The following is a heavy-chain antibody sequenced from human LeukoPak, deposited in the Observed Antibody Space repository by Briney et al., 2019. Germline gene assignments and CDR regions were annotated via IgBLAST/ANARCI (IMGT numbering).Heavy chain of an antibody. V-gene: IGHV1-24*01. CDR2: FDPEDGET. J-gene: IGHJ4*02. D-gene: IGHD5-12*01. CDR3: ATDLGYSGYDFDY. Sequence: ASVKVSCKVSGYTLTELSMHWVRQAPGEGLEWMGGFDPEDGETIYAQKFQGRVTMTEDTSTDTAYMELSSLRSEDTAVYYCATDLGYSGYDFDYWGQGTLVTVSS. CDR1: GYTLTELS.